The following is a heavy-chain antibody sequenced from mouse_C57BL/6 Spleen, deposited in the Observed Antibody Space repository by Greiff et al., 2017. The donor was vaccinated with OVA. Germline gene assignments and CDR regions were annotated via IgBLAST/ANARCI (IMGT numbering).Heavy chain of an antibody. CDR2: INPNNGGT. CDR3: ARTLPDY. V-gene: IGHV1-26*01. Sequence: VQLQQSGPELVKPGASVKISCKASGYTFTDYYMNWVKQSHGKSLEWTGDINPNNGGTSYNQKFKGKATLTVDKSSSTAYMELRSLTSEDSAVYYCARTLPDYWGQGTTLTVSS. J-gene: IGHJ2*01. CDR1: GYTFTDYY.